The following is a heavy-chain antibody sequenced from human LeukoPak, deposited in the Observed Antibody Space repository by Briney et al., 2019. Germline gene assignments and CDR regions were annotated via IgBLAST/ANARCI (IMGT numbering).Heavy chain of an antibody. CDR2: ISGSGGST. V-gene: IGHV3-23*01. J-gene: IGHJ6*03. CDR1: GFTFSSYA. Sequence: GGSLRLSCAASGFTFSSYAMSWVRQAPGKGLEWVSAISGSGGSTYYADSVKGRFTISRDNSKNTLYLQMNSLRAEDTAVYYCAKDLAERIEWDSGKNYYYMDVWGKGTTVTVSS. CDR3: AKDLAERIEWDSGKNYYYMDV. D-gene: IGHD1-26*01.